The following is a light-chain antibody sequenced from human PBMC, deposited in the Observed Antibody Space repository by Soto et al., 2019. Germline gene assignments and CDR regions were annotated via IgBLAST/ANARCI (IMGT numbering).Light chain of an antibody. CDR3: VMYMGSEVV. J-gene: IGLJ2*01. CDR1: SGSVSTSYY. V-gene: IGLV8-61*01. CDR2: STN. Sequence: QTVVTQEPSFSVSPGGTVTLTCGLSSGSVSTSYYPSWYQQTPGQAPRTLIYSTNTRSSGVPDRFSGSILGNKAALTITGAQADDESEYYCVMYMGSEVVFGGGTQLTVL.